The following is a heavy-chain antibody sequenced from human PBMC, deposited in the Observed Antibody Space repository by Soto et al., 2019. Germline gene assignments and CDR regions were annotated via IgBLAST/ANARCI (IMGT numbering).Heavy chain of an antibody. J-gene: IGHJ3*02. D-gene: IGHD2-15*01. CDR2: ISGSGGST. Sequence: PGGSLRLSCAASGFTFSSYAMSWVRQAPGKGLEWVSAISGSGGSTYYADSVKGRFTISRDNSKNTLYLQMNSLRAEDTAVYYCAKAAAPHGSCSGGSCYSGWAFDIWGQGTMVTVSS. V-gene: IGHV3-23*01. CDR1: GFTFSSYA. CDR3: AKAAAPHGSCSGGSCYSGWAFDI.